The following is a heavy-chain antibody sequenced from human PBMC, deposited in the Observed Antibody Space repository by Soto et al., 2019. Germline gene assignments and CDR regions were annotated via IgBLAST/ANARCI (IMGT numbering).Heavy chain of an antibody. J-gene: IGHJ4*02. D-gene: IGHD1-26*01. V-gene: IGHV3-49*01. CDR1: GFTFGDYA. CDR2: IRSKAYGGTT. Sequence: GGSLRLSCTASGFTFGDYAMSWVRQAPGKGLEWVGFIRSKAYGGTTEYTASVKGRFTISRDGSKSIAYLQMNSLKTEDTAVYYCTRGSGSWSPLDCWGQGTLVTVSS. CDR3: TRGSGSWSPLDC.